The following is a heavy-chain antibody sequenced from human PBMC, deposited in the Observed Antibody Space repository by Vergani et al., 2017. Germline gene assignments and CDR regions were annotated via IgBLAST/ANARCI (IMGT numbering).Heavy chain of an antibody. Sequence: EVQLVESGGGLVQPGGSLRLSCAASGFTFSSYWMSWVRQAPEKGLEWVANIKQDGSEKYYVDSVKGRFTISRDNAKNSLYLQMNSLRAEDTAVYYCARDSRDKHVLLWFGELDYWGQGTLVTVSS. J-gene: IGHJ4*02. D-gene: IGHD3-10*01. V-gene: IGHV3-7*01. CDR1: GFTFSSYW. CDR2: IKQDGSEK. CDR3: ARDSRDKHVLLWFGELDY.